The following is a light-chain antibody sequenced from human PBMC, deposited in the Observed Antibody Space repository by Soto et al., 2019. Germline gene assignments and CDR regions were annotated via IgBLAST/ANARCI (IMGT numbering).Light chain of an antibody. J-gene: IGLJ2*01. CDR1: SSDVGSYNL. CDR3: CSYANSNVV. CDR2: EGR. Sequence: QSALTQPASVSGSPGQSITISCTGTSSDVGSYNLVSWYQQHPGKAPKLMIYEGRKRPSGVSNRFSGSKSANTPSLTISGLQAEDEADYYCCSYANSNVVFGGGPQLTVL. V-gene: IGLV2-23*01.